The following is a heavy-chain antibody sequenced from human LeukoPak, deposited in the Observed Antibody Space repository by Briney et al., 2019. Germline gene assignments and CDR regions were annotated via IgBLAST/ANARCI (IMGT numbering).Heavy chain of an antibody. V-gene: IGHV4-59*01. J-gene: IGHJ4*02. CDR3: ARDLGRGLEWGLLGYYFDY. CDR1: GVSISSYY. D-gene: IGHD1-26*01. CDR2: IYYSGST. Sequence: SETLSLTCTVSGVSISSYYLSWIRQAPGKGLEWIWDIYYSGSTNYNPSLKSRVTISVDTSKNQFSLKLSSVTAADTAVYYCARDLGRGLEWGLLGYYFDYWGQGTLVTVSS.